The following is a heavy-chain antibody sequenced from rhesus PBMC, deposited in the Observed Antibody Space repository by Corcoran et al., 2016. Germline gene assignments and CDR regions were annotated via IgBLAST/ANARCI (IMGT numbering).Heavy chain of an antibody. CDR1: GGSISDSYR. CDR3: ARWRYYYSGSSSLDV. J-gene: IGHJ5-2*02. CDR2: IYGMSTST. D-gene: IGHD3-16*01. Sequence: QVQLQESGPGVVKPSETLSLTCAVSGGSISDSYRWSWIRQPPGKGLEWIGYIYGMSTSTNYNPSLKSRVTISKDTSKNQFSLKLSSVTAADTAVYYGARWRYYYSGSSSLDVWGRGVLVTVSS. V-gene: IGHV4S10*01.